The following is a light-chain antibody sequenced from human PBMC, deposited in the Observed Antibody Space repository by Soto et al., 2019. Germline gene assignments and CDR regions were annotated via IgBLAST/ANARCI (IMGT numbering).Light chain of an antibody. J-gene: IGKJ2*01. CDR2: DAS. V-gene: IGKV3D-7*01. CDR3: LQDYNYPYT. CDR1: QSVSSGY. Sequence: EIVLTQSPATLSLSPGVRATLSCRASQSVSSGYLAWYQQTPGQAPRLLFYDASTRATGIPARFSGSGSGTDFTLTISSLQPEDFATYYCLQDYNYPYTFGHGTKVDIK.